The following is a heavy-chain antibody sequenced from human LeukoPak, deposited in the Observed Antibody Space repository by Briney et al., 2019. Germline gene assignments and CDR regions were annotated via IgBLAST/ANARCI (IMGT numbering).Heavy chain of an antibody. CDR1: GGSISSSSYY. V-gene: IGHV4-39*01. D-gene: IGHD3-10*01. CDR3: ARNRYYYGSGSYGVPNWFDP. Sequence: SETLSLTCTVSGGSISSSSYYWGWLRQPPGKGLEWIGSIYYSGSTYYNPSLKSRVTISVDTSKNQFSLKLSSVTAADTAVYYCARNRYYYGSGSYGVPNWFDPWGQGTLVTVSS. CDR2: IYYSGST. J-gene: IGHJ5*02.